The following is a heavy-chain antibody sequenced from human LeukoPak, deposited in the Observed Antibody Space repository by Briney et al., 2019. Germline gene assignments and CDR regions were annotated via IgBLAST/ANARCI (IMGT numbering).Heavy chain of an antibody. Sequence: PSETLSLTCAVYCVSFRCYYWIWIRQPPGKGGEWIGEINHSGSTNYNPSLTSRVTISVDTSKNQFSLKLSSVTAADTAVYYCSRSGGVYYYYYMDVWGKGTTVTVSS. CDR1: CVSFRCYY. D-gene: IGHD3-10*01. J-gene: IGHJ6*03. CDR2: INHSGST. V-gene: IGHV4-34*01. CDR3: SRSGGVYYYYYMDV.